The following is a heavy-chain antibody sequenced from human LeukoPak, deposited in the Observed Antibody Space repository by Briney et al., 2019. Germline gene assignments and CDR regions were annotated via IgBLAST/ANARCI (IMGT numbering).Heavy chain of an antibody. CDR3: ARRSSLDY. CDR1: GFTFSDYY. CDR2: ISGSNDHT. J-gene: IGHJ4*02. Sequence: GGSLRLSCAASGFTFSDYYMSWVRQAPGKGLEWISYISGSNDHTKYADSVKGRFTISRDNAKNSLYLQMNSLRAEDTAVYYCARRSSLDYWGQGTLVTVSS. D-gene: IGHD6-13*01. V-gene: IGHV3-11*06.